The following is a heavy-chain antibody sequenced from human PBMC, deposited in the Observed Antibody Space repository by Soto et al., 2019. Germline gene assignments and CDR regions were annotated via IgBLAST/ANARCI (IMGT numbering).Heavy chain of an antibody. V-gene: IGHV4-31*03. CDR3: VRGGSCTNGVCSVFDY. D-gene: IGHD2-8*01. CDR2: ITYSGNT. J-gene: IGHJ4*02. CDR1: GGSVSSVGYY. Sequence: SETLSLTCTVSGGSVSSVGYYWSWIRQHPGKGLEWIGYITYSGNTYYNPSLESRVTMSADTSKNQFSLKLSSVTAADTAVYFCVRGGSCTNGVCSVFDYWGQGTMVTVYS.